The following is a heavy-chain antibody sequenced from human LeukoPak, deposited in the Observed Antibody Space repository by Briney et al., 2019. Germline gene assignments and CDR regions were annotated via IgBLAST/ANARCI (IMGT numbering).Heavy chain of an antibody. J-gene: IGHJ3*02. V-gene: IGHV4-34*01. CDR3: ARGSNPRGAFDI. CDR2: INHSGST. Sequence: KASETLSLTCAVYGGSFSGYYWSWIRQPPGKGLEWIGEINHSGSTNYNPSLKSRVTISVDTSKNQFSLKLSSVTAADTAVYYCARGSNPRGAFDIWSQGTMVTVSS. CDR1: GGSFSGYY.